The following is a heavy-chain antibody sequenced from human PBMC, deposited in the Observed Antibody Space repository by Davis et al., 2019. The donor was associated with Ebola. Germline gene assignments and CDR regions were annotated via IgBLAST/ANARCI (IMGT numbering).Heavy chain of an antibody. J-gene: IGHJ3*02. D-gene: IGHD2-15*01. Sequence: GESLKISCAASGFSLSHHWMSWIRLAPGRGLEWVANINQDGSQQYFVDSVKGRFSISRDNAKNSLYLQMNSLRAEDTAVYYCAREETYCGGLICYDAFDIWGQGTMVTVSS. CDR3: AREETYCGGLICYDAFDI. CDR2: INQDGSQQ. V-gene: IGHV3-7*01. CDR1: GFSLSHHW.